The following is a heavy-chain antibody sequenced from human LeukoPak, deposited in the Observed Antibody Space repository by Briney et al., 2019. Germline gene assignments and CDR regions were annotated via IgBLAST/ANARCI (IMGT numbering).Heavy chain of an antibody. D-gene: IGHD3-9*01. V-gene: IGHV4-39*01. Sequence: ETLCLTCTVSGGSISSNTYYWGWIRQPPGKGLEWIGTIYYIGGPYYNPSLKSRVTISVHTSRNQFSLKLSYVTAADTAVYYCARHRRHYDISTGYYAGPFDVWGQGTIDSVSS. CDR3: ARHRRHYDISTGYYAGPFDV. J-gene: IGHJ3*01. CDR1: GGSISSNTYY. CDR2: IYYIGGP.